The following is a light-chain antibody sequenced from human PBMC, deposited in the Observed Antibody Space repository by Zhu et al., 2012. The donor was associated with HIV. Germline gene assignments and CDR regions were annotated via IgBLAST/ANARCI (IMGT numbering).Light chain of an antibody. CDR1: QGISNH. Sequence: DIQLTQSPSFLSASVGDRVTITCRASQGISNHLAWYHQKPGKAPKLLIYGASVLQSGVPSRFSGSGSGTEFTLTISSLQPEDFATYFCQHLTLYPTFGGGSKVKIK. V-gene: IGKV1-9*01. CDR3: QHLTLYPT. J-gene: IGKJ4*01. CDR2: GAS.